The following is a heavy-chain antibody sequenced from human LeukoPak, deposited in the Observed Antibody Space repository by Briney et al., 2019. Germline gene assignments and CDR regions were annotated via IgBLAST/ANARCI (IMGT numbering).Heavy chain of an antibody. J-gene: IGHJ4*02. Sequence: SETLSLTCTVSGYSISSGYYWGWIRQPPGKGLEWIGSIHHSGSTNYNPSLKSRVTISLDTSKNQFSLKLSSVTAADTAVYYCARHGRWLQRKPLDYWGQGTLVTVSS. CDR3: ARHGRWLQRKPLDY. CDR1: GYSISSGYY. V-gene: IGHV4-38-2*02. CDR2: IHHSGST. D-gene: IGHD5-24*01.